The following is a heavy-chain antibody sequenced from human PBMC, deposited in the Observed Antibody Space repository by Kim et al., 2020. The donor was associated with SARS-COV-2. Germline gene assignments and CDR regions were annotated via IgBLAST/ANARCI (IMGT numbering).Heavy chain of an antibody. Sequence: SETLSLTCAVYGGSFSGYYWSWIRQPPGKGLEWIGEINHSGSTNYNPSLKSRVTISVDTSKNQFSLKLSSVTAADTAVYYCARGLQGVYGSGSSHLDYWGQGTLVTVSS. J-gene: IGHJ4*02. V-gene: IGHV4-34*01. CDR1: GGSFSGYY. D-gene: IGHD3-10*01. CDR2: INHSGST. CDR3: ARGLQGVYGSGSSHLDY.